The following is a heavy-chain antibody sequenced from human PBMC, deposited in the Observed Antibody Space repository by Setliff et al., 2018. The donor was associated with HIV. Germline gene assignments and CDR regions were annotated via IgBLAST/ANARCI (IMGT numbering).Heavy chain of an antibody. D-gene: IGHD3-10*01. Sequence: ASVKVSCKASGYTFTAYYIHWVRRATGQGLEWMGWMNPNTGVAGYALKFQGRVTMTRDTSISTAYMALSSLTSEDTAVYWCASGKGVGGVIITGGLDVWGKGTTVTVSS. V-gene: IGHV1-8*02. CDR3: ASGKGVGGVIITGGLDV. J-gene: IGHJ6*04. CDR1: GYTFTAYY. CDR2: MNPNTGVA.